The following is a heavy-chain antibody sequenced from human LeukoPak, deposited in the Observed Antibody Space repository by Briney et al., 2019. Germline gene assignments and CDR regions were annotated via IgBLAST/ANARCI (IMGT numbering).Heavy chain of an antibody. J-gene: IGHJ4*02. Sequence: SETLSLTCTVSGGSISSGSYYWSWIRQPAGKGLEWIGRIYTSGGTNYDPSLKSRVTISVDTSKNQFSLKLSSVTAADTAVYYCAREGRYYDSSGYFIDYWGQGTLVTVSS. CDR1: GGSISSGSYY. CDR3: AREGRYYDSSGYFIDY. V-gene: IGHV4-61*02. D-gene: IGHD3-22*01. CDR2: IYTSGGT.